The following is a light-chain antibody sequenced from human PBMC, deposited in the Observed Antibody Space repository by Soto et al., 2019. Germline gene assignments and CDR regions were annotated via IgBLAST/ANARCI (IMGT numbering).Light chain of an antibody. V-gene: IGLV1-40*01. CDR3: QSYHSSLSGSNVV. CDR2: GNS. J-gene: IGLJ2*01. CDR1: SSNIGAGYD. Sequence: QSVLTQPPSVSGAPGQRVTISCTGSSSNIGAGYDVHWYQQLPGTAPKLLIYGNSNRPSGVPDRFSGSKSGTSASLAITGLQAEDEADYYCQSYHSSLSGSNVVFGGGNQLTVL.